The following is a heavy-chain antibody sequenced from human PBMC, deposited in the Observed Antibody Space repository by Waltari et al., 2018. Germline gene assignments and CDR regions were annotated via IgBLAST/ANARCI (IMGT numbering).Heavy chain of an antibody. CDR3: ARGAGDSAYSF. CDR1: GFTFSSYE. CDR2: ITSSGSTM. D-gene: IGHD2-21*01. Sequence: EVQLVESGGGLVQPGGSLRLSCAASGFTFSSYEMNWVRKAPGKGLEWISYITSSGSTMYYADSLKGRFTISRDNAKNSLYLQMNSLRAEDTAVYYCARGAGDSAYSFWGQGTLVTVSS. V-gene: IGHV3-48*03. J-gene: IGHJ4*02.